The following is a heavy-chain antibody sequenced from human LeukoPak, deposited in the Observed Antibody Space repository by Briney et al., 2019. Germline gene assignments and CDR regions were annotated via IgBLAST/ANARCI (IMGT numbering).Heavy chain of an antibody. D-gene: IGHD6-13*01. J-gene: IGHJ6*02. V-gene: IGHV3-7*01. Sequence: GGSLRLSCAASGFTFSSYWMSWVRQAPGKGLEWVANIKQDGSEKYYVDSVKGRFTISRDNAKNSLYLQMNSLRAEDTAVYYCAKARTAPGIGHSSSHTDYYYSMDVWGQGTTVTVSS. CDR1: GFTFSSYW. CDR2: IKQDGSEK. CDR3: AKARTAPGIGHSSSHTDYYYSMDV.